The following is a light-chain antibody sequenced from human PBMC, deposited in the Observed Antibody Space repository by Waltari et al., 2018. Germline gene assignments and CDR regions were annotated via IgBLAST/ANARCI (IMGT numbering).Light chain of an antibody. Sequence: DIQMTQSPSSLSASAADRVTITCRASQGISNYLAWYQQKPGKVPKLLIYAASTLQSGVPSRFSGRGFGTDFTLTISGLQPEDVATYYCQKYHSAPWTFGQGTKVEIK. CDR1: QGISNY. J-gene: IGKJ1*01. CDR3: QKYHSAPWT. CDR2: AAS. V-gene: IGKV1-27*01.